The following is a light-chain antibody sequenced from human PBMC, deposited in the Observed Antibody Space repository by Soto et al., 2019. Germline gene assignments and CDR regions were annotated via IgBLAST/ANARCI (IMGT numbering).Light chain of an antibody. V-gene: IGKV3-20*01. CDR3: QQYITSPPRLT. CDR2: DVS. CDR1: QSVSSTY. Sequence: ELVLTQSPGTLSLSPGERATLSCRASQSVSSTYLAWYQQKPGQAPRLLVYDVSTRATGIPDRFSGSGSGTDFPLTISRLEPEDFAVYYCQQYITSPPRLTFGGGTKVEIK. J-gene: IGKJ4*01.